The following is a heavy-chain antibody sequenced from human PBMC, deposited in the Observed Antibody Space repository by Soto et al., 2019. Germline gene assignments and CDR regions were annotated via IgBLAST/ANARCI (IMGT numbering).Heavy chain of an antibody. CDR2: IKQDGSEK. J-gene: IGHJ3*02. Sequence: GGSLRLSCAASGFTFSSYWMSWVRQVPGKGLEWVANIKQDGSEKYYVDSVKGRFTISRDNAKNSLYLQMNSLRAEDTAVYYCARGLVDTAMAISNAFDIWGQGTMVTVSS. CDR1: GFTFSSYW. V-gene: IGHV3-7*01. D-gene: IGHD5-18*01. CDR3: ARGLVDTAMAISNAFDI.